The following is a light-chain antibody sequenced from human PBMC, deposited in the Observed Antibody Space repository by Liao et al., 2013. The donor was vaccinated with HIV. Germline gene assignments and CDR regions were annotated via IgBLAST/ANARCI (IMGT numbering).Light chain of an antibody. Sequence: SFELTQPPSVSVSPGQTASITCSGDKLGDKFACWYRQRPGQSPVLVIYQDDKRPSGIPERFSGSNSGNTATLTISRVEAGDEADYYCQAWDSDTVVFGGGTKLTVL. CDR3: QAWDSDTVV. CDR2: QDD. CDR1: KLGDKF. V-gene: IGLV3-1*01. J-gene: IGLJ2*01.